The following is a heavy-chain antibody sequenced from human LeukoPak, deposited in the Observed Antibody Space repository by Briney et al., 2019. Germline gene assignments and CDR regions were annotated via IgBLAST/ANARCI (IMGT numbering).Heavy chain of an antibody. J-gene: IGHJ4*02. V-gene: IGHV4-4*07. CDR2: FQMSGST. CDR1: DGSISSDY. Sequence: PSETLSLTCTVFDGSISSDYWSWIRQPAGKGLEWIGRFQMSGSTNYNPSLKSRVTMSVDTSKNQFSLKLSSVTAADTAVYYCARDGGYSSSWSYYFDYWGQGTLVTVSS. D-gene: IGHD6-13*01. CDR3: ARDGGYSSSWSYYFDY.